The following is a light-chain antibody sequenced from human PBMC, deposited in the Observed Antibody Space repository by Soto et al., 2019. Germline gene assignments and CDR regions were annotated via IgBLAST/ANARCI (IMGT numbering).Light chain of an antibody. J-gene: IGKJ3*01. V-gene: IGKV4-1*01. CDR2: WAS. CDR3: QQYYGTPFT. CDR1: QSVIYSSNNKNY. Sequence: DIVLTQSPESLAVSLGERATINCKSSQSVIYSSNNKNYLAWYQQKPRQPPKLLIYWASTRESGVPDRFSGSGSGTDFTLTISSLQAEDVAVYYCQQYYGTPFTFGPGTKVDLK.